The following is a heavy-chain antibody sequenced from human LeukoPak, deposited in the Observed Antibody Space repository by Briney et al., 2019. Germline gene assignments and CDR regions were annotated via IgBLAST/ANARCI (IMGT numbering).Heavy chain of an antibody. V-gene: IGHV3-33*06. D-gene: IGHD3-10*01. CDR2: IWFDGTKK. Sequence: GRSLRLSCAASGFTFSIYGMHWVRQAPGKGLEWVALIWFDGTKKYYADSVKGRFTISRDNSKNTLYLQMNSLRAEDTAVYYCAKEREAGSGNIAFDYWGQGTLVTVSS. CDR1: GFTFSIYG. CDR3: AKEREAGSGNIAFDY. J-gene: IGHJ4*02.